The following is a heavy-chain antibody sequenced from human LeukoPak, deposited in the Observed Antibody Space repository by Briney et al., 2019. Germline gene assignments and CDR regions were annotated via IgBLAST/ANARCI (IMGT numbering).Heavy chain of an antibody. CDR3: ARVQNWNDAGTDY. CDR1: GGSISSGGYY. J-gene: IGHJ4*02. V-gene: IGHV4-30-2*01. Sequence: PSETLSLTCTVSGGSISSGGYYWSWIRQPPGTGLEWIGYIYHSGSTYYNPSLKSRVTISVDRSKNQFSLKLSSVTAADTAVYYCARVQNWNDAGTDYWGQGTLVTVSS. D-gene: IGHD1-1*01. CDR2: IYHSGST.